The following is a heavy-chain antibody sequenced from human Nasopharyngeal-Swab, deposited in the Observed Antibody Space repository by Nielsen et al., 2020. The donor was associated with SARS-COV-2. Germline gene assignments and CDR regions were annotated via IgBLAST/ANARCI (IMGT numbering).Heavy chain of an antibody. D-gene: IGHD5-24*01. J-gene: IGHJ4*02. CDR2: ISSSGSTI. Sequence: GESLKISCAASGFTFSSYEMNWVRQAPGKGLEGVSYISSSGSTIYYADSVKGRFTISRDNAKNSLYLQMNSLRAEDTAVYYCARLRRDGYNVRALYFDYWGQGTLVTVSS. CDR1: GFTFSSYE. V-gene: IGHV3-48*03. CDR3: ARLRRDGYNVRALYFDY.